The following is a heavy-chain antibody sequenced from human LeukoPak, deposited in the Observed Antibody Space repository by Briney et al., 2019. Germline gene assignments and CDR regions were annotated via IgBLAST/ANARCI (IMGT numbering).Heavy chain of an antibody. CDR2: ISSSSSYI. V-gene: IGHV3-21*01. J-gene: IGHJ5*02. CDR1: GFTFSSYS. Sequence: PGGSLRLSCAASGFTFSSYSMNWVRQAPGKGLEWVSSISSSSSYIYYADSVKGRFTISRDNAKNSLYLQMNSLRAEDTAVYYCARDNWVVPAAIWGPHGESSDSWGQGTLVTVSS. D-gene: IGHD2-2*01. CDR3: ARDNWVVPAAIWGPHGESSDS.